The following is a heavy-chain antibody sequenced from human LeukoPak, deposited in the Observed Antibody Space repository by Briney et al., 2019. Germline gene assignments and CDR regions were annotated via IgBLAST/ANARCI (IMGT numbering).Heavy chain of an antibody. V-gene: IGHV4-59*01. J-gene: IGHJ4*02. CDR3: ARAGYSSGWYLAY. D-gene: IGHD6-19*01. CDR1: GGSISSYH. Sequence: SETLSLTCTVSGGSISSYHWSWIRQPPGKGLEWIGYIYYSGSTNYNPSLKSRVTISVDTSKNQFSLKLSSVTAADTAVYYCARAGYSSGWYLAYWGQGTLVTVSS. CDR2: IYYSGST.